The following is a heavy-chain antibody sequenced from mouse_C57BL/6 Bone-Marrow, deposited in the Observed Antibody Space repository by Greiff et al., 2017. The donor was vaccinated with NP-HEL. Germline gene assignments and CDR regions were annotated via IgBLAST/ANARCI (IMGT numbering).Heavy chain of an antibody. J-gene: IGHJ4*01. CDR2: IDPETGGT. V-gene: IGHV1-15*01. Sequence: QVQLKQSGAELVRPGASVTLSCKASGYTFTDYEMHWVKQTPVHGLEWIGAIDPETGGTAYNQKFKGKAILTADKSSSTAYMELRSLTSEDSAVYYCTREELLRAMDYWGQGTSVTVSS. CDR1: GYTFTDYE. CDR3: TREELLRAMDY. D-gene: IGHD1-1*01.